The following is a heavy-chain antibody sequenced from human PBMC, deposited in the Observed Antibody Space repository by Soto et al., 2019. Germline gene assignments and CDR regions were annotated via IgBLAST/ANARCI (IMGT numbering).Heavy chain of an antibody. V-gene: IGHV1-2*04. CDR1: GYTVTGYY. D-gene: IGHD6-19*01. CDR3: AREGGSGWHHNWLAP. J-gene: IGHJ5*02. Sequence: ASVKVSCKASGYTVTGYYIHWVRQAPGQGLEWMGWINPNSGGTSFAQNFQGWVTMTRDTSINTAYMELSRLRSDDTAVYYCAREGGSGWHHNWLAPSAQRTLVTVSS. CDR2: INPNSGGT.